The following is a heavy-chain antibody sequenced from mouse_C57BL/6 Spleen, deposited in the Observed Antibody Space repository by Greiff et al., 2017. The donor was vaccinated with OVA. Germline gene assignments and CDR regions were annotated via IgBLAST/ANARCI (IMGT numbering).Heavy chain of an antibody. CDR2: IYPGDGDT. Sequence: QVQLQQSGPELVKPGASVKISCKASGYAFSSSWMNWVKQRPGTGLEWIGRIYPGDGDTNYNGKFKGKATLTADKSSSTAYMQLSSLTSEDSAVYFCASHYGYDRAWFAYWGQGTLVTVSA. V-gene: IGHV1-82*01. J-gene: IGHJ3*01. CDR3: ASHYGYDRAWFAY. D-gene: IGHD2-2*01. CDR1: GYAFSSSW.